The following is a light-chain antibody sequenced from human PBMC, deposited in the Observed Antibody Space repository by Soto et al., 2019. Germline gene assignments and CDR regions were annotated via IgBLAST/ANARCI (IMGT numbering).Light chain of an antibody. V-gene: IGKV3-11*01. CDR3: QQRGGSPPTWT. Sequence: EIVLTQSPATLSLFPGERATLSCRASQSVSSYLAWYQQKPGQAPRLLIYDASNRATGIPDRFSGSGSGTDFTLTISRLEPEDFAVYYCQQRGGSPPTWTFGQGTKVDIK. CDR2: DAS. CDR1: QSVSSY. J-gene: IGKJ1*01.